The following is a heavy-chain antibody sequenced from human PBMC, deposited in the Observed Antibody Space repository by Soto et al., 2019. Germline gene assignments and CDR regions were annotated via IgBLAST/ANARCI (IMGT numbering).Heavy chain of an antibody. V-gene: IGHV3-30*18. CDR2: ISYDGRNK. CDR1: GFTFSSYG. J-gene: IGHJ4*02. D-gene: IGHD3-9*01. CDR3: AKHPRLDILTGPFDY. Sequence: QVQLVESGGGVVQPGRSLRLSCAASGFTFSSYGMHWVRQAPGKGLEWVAVISYDGRNKYYADSVKGRFTISRDNSKNTLYLQMNSLRAEDTAVYYCAKHPRLDILTGPFDYWGQGTLVTVSS.